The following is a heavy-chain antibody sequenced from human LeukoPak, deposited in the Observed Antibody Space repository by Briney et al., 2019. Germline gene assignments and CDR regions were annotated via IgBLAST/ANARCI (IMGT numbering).Heavy chain of an antibody. J-gene: IGHJ4*02. V-gene: IGHV3-7*01. CDR2: INPDGDGM. CDR3: AAWTDRGYSY. Sequence: GGSLRLSCTASGFTFSRSWMNWIRQAPGKGLEWVANINPDGDGMRFVDSVKGRFTMSRDNAQSSLHPQMNSLRVEDTAFYYCAAWTDRGYSYWGQGVLVTVSS. D-gene: IGHD5-12*01. CDR1: GFTFSRSW.